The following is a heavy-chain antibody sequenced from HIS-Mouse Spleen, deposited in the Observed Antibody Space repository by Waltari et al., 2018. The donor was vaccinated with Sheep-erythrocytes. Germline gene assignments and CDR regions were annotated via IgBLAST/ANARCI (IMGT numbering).Heavy chain of an antibody. CDR2: INHSGST. CDR1: GGSFSGYY. J-gene: IGHJ4*02. D-gene: IGHD3-9*01. Sequence: QVQLQQWGAGLLKPSETLSLTCAVYGGSFSGYYWSWIRQPPGKGLEWIGEINHSGSTNYSPSLMSRVTISVDTSKNQFSRKLSSVTAADTAVYYCARGGRRTGFDYWGQGTLVTVSS. CDR3: ARGGRRTGFDY. V-gene: IGHV4-34*01.